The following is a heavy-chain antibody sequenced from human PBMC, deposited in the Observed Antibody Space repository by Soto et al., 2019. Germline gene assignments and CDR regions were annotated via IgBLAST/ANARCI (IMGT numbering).Heavy chain of an antibody. CDR2: ISGSGGST. V-gene: IGHV3-23*01. CDR3: ARGVYSRNDAFDI. Sequence: GGSLRLSCAASGFTFSSYAMSWVRQAPGKGLEWVSAISGSGGSTYYADSVKGRFTISRDNSENTLYLQMNSLRAEDTAVYYCARGVYSRNDAFDIWGQGTMVTVSS. CDR1: GFTFSSYA. J-gene: IGHJ3*02. D-gene: IGHD5-18*01.